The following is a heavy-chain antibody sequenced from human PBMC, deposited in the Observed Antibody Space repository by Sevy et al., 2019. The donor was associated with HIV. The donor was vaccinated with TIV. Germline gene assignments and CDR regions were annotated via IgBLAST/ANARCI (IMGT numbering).Heavy chain of an antibody. CDR3: ARVGDTAMVTDYYYYYGMDV. J-gene: IGHJ6*02. CDR2: ISSSGSTI. CDR1: GFTFSSYE. D-gene: IGHD5-18*01. V-gene: IGHV3-48*03. Sequence: GGSLRLSCAASGFTFSSYEMNWVRQAPGKGLEWVSYISSSGSTIYYADSVKGRFTISRDNAKNSLYLQMNSLRAEDTAVYYCARVGDTAMVTDYYYYYGMDVWGQGTTVTV.